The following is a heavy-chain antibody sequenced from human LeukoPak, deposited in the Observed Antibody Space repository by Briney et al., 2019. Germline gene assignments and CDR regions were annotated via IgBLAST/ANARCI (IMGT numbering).Heavy chain of an antibody. V-gene: IGHV3-23*01. CDR3: TTYVWGSYRHDS. J-gene: IGHJ4*02. Sequence: GGNLRLSCAASGFSFSAYGMSWVRQAPGKGLEWVSLISGSGATTNYADSVKGRFTISRDNSKNTLFLQMNSLRAEDTSVYYCTTYVWGSYRHDSWGQGTLVTVSS. CDR2: ISGSGATT. D-gene: IGHD3-16*02. CDR1: GFSFSAYG.